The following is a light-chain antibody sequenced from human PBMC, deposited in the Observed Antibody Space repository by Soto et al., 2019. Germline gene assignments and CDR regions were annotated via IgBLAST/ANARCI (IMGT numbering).Light chain of an antibody. V-gene: IGLV2-11*01. CDR2: DVS. Sequence: QSALTQPRSVSGSPGQSVTISCTGTSSDVGGYKYVSWYQQHPGKAPKVMIYDVSNRPSGVPDRFSGSKSGNTASLTISGLQDEDEADYYCCSYAGSLVVFGGGTKLTVL. CDR1: SSDVGGYKY. CDR3: CSYAGSLVV. J-gene: IGLJ2*01.